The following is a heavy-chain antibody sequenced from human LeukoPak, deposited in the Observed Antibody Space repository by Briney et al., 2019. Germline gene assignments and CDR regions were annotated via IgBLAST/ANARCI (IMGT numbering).Heavy chain of an antibody. CDR3: ASFQRAHPWFDY. Sequence: ASVKVSCKASGYTFTSYGINWVRQATGQGLEWMGWMNPNSGNTGYAQKFQGRVTMTRNTSISTAYMELSSLRSEDTAVYYCASFQRAHPWFDYWGQGTLVTVSS. CDR2: MNPNSGNT. CDR1: GYTFTSYG. V-gene: IGHV1-8*01. J-gene: IGHJ4*02.